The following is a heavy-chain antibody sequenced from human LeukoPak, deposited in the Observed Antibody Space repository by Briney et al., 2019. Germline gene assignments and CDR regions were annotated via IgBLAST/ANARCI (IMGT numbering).Heavy chain of an antibody. J-gene: IGHJ4*02. CDR3: AKDLMTTIATSNRLDY. Sequence: GKSLRLSCVASGFTFQTYGMHWVRQAPGKGLEWVAVVSSDGSYEYYADSEKGRFTISRDNSMNALFLQMDSLGTEDTAVYYCAKDLMTTIATSNRLDYWGQGTLVTVSS. D-gene: IGHD4-17*01. V-gene: IGHV3-30*18. CDR2: VSSDGSYE. CDR1: GFTFQTYG.